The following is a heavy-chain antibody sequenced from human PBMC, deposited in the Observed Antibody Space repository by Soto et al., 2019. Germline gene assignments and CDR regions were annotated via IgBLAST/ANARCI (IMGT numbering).Heavy chain of an antibody. J-gene: IGHJ4*02. CDR1: GGSISSYY. V-gene: IGHV4-59*01. CDR3: VRGYYYDSSGYYGDPYFDY. Sequence: SETLSLTCTVSGGSISSYYWSWIRQPPGKGLEWIGYIYYSGSTNYNPSLKSRVTISVDTSKNQFSLKLSSVTAADTAVYYCVRGYYYDSSGYYGDPYFDYWGQGTLVTVSS. CDR2: IYYSGST. D-gene: IGHD3-22*01.